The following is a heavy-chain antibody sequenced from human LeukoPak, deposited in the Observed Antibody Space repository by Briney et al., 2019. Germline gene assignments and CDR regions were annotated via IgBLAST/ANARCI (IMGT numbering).Heavy chain of an antibody. J-gene: IGHJ3*02. CDR1: GFTVSSNY. D-gene: IGHD3-3*01. CDR3: ARVLVVVIIREENAFDI. Sequence: PGGSLRLSCAASGFTVSSNYMSWVRQAPGKGLEWVANIKQDGSEKYYVDSVKGRFTISRDNAKNSLYLQMNSLRAEDTAVYYCARVLVVVIIREENAFDIWGQGTMVTVSS. CDR2: IKQDGSEK. V-gene: IGHV3-7*01.